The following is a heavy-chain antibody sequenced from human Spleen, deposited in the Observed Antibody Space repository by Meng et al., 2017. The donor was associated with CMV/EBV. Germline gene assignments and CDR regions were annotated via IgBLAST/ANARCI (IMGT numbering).Heavy chain of an antibody. V-gene: IGHV3-21*01. J-gene: IGHJ3*02. Sequence: SYSMNWVRQAPGKGLEWVSSISSSSSYIYYADSVKGRFTISRDNAKNSLYLQMNSLRAEDTAVYYCARDRPGWDIVLMVYADAFDIWGQGTMVTVSS. CDR3: ARDRPGWDIVLMVYADAFDI. CDR2: ISSSSSYI. D-gene: IGHD2-8*01. CDR1: SYS.